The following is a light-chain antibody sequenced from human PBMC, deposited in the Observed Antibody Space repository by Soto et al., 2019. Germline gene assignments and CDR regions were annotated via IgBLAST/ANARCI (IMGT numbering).Light chain of an antibody. CDR3: QQRSNWPT. V-gene: IGKV3-11*01. J-gene: IGKJ4*01. CDR2: DAS. CDR1: QSVSSS. Sequence: EIVLTQSPATLSLSPGERATLSCRASQSVSSSLAWYQQKPGQAPSLLIYDASNRATGIPARFSGSGSGTEFTLTIRSLKSEDFAVYYCQQRSNWPTFGGGTKVDIK.